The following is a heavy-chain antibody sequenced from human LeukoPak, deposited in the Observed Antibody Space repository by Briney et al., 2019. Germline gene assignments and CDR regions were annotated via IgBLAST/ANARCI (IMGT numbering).Heavy chain of an antibody. CDR3: ARVLGYYYYDF. V-gene: IGHV3-74*01. D-gene: IGHD3-10*01. CDR2: INRDGSST. J-gene: IGHJ4*02. CDR1: GFTFSSYW. Sequence: GGSLRLSCAASGFTFSSYWVHWVCQAPGKGLVWVSRINRDGSSTTYADSVKGRFTISRDNAKNTLYLQMKSLRAEDTAVYYCARVLGYYYYDFWGQGTLVTVSS.